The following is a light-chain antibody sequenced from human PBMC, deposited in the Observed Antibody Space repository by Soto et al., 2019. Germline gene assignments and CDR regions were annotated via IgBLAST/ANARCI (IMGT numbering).Light chain of an antibody. CDR1: ERLSSVY. CDR3: QQYTGLPRT. J-gene: IGKJ1*01. Sequence: EIVLTQSPGTLSLSPGERATLSCRASERLSSVYLAWYQQRPGQPPRLLIYGASNRATGIPDRFSGSGSGTDFTLTISRLEPEDFAVYYCQQYTGLPRTFGQGTKVDIK. CDR2: GAS. V-gene: IGKV3-20*01.